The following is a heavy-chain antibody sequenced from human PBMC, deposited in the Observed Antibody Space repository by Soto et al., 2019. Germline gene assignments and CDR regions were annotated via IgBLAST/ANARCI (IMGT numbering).Heavy chain of an antibody. CDR2: INHSGST. D-gene: IGHD3-10*01. CDR1: GGSFSGYY. V-gene: IGHV4-34*01. J-gene: IGHJ4*02. Sequence: QVQLQQWGAGLLKPSETLSLTCAVYGGSFSGYYWSWIRQPPGKGLEWIGEINHSGSTNYNPSLKVRVTISVDTSKNQFSLKLSSVTAADTAVYYCARGGGGVTEFDYWGQGTLVTVSS. CDR3: ARGGGGVTEFDY.